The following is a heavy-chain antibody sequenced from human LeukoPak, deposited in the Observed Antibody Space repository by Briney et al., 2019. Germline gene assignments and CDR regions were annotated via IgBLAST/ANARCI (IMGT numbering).Heavy chain of an antibody. CDR3: ARAITFGGVIVIVEYFDY. CDR2: ISSSGSTI. V-gene: IGHV3-11*01. CDR1: GFTFSDYY. D-gene: IGHD3-16*02. Sequence: GGSLRLSCEASGFTFSDYYMSWIRQAPGKGLEWVSYISSSGSTIYYADSVKGRFTISRDNAKNSLYLQMNSLRAEDTAVYYCARAITFGGVIVIVEYFDYWGQGTLVTVSS. J-gene: IGHJ4*02.